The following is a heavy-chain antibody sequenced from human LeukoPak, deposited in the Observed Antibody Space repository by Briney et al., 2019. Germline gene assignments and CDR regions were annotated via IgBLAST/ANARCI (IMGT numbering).Heavy chain of an antibody. D-gene: IGHD4-17*01. J-gene: IGHJ4*02. CDR1: GDSISSSNW. CDR2: LFNGGST. Sequence: SDTLSLTCDVSGDSISSSNWWAWIRQPPGKGLEWIGYLFNGGSTKRNPSLKSRVAMSVDTSKNQFSLRLSSVTAADTAMYFCARGVMTTAYLDFWGQGILVTVSS. V-gene: IGHV4-28*03. CDR3: ARGVMTTAYLDF.